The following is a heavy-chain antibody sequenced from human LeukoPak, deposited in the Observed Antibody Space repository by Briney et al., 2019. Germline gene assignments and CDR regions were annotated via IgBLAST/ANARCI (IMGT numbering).Heavy chain of an antibody. CDR1: GFSLSTSGVG. J-gene: IGHJ4*02. V-gene: IGHV2-5*01. CDR2: IYWNDDK. CDR3: AHRSYDFWSGPLWY. D-gene: IGHD3-3*01. Sequence: SGPTLVNPTQTLTLTCTFSGFSLSTSGVGVGWIRQPPGKALEWLALIYWNDDKRYSPSLKSRLTITKDTSKNQVVLTMTNMDPVDTATYYYAHRSYDFWSGPLWYWGQGTLVTVSS.